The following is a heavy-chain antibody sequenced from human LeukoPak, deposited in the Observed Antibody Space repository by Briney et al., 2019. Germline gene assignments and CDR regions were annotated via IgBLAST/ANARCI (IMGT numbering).Heavy chain of an antibody. CDR3: ARTPNPYYYYYMDV. J-gene: IGHJ6*03. CDR1: GGTFSSYA. CDR2: IIPIFGTA. Sequence: ASVKVSCKASGGTFSSYAISWVRQAPGQGLEWMGGIIPIFGTANYAQKFQGRVTITTDESTSTAYMELSSLRSEDTAVYYCARTPNPYYYYYMDVWGKGTTVTVSS. V-gene: IGHV1-69*05.